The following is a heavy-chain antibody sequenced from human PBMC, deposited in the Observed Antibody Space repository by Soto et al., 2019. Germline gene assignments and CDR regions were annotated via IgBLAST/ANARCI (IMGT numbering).Heavy chain of an antibody. CDR2: IYPGDSDT. Sequence: GESLKISCKGSGYSFTSYWIGWVRQMPGKGLEWMGIIYPGDSDTRYSPSFQGQVTISADKSISTAYLQRSSLKASDTAMYYCATLGYCSGGSCYPYYYYGMDVWGQGTTVTVSS. V-gene: IGHV5-51*01. D-gene: IGHD2-15*01. CDR3: ATLGYCSGGSCYPYYYYGMDV. J-gene: IGHJ6*02. CDR1: GYSFTSYW.